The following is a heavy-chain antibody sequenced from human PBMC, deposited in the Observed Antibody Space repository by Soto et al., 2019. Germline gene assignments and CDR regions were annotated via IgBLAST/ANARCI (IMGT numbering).Heavy chain of an antibody. D-gene: IGHD6-13*01. V-gene: IGHV3-23*01. CDR1: GVTFITYA. CDR3: ARGGWGAAAGTYGY. J-gene: IGHJ4*02. Sequence: LRLSSSASGVTFITYAMSWVRQAPGKGLEWVSAISGSGGSTDYADSVKGWFTISRDNSKNTLYLQMNSLRAQATAVYYCARGGWGAAAGTYGYWGQGTLVTV. CDR2: ISGSGGST.